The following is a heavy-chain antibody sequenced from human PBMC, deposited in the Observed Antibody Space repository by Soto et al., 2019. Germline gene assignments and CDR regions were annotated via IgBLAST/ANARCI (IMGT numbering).Heavy chain of an antibody. CDR1: GFTFSNYA. V-gene: IGHV3-23*01. Sequence: EVQLLESGGVLVQPGGSLRLSCAASGFTFSNYAMSWVRQAPGKGLEWVSAISGGGGTTYYAGSVKGRFTISRDNSKNTLFLQMNSLRAEDTAVYYCAKFFVETGESSGWPWSFHYWGQGTLVTVSS. D-gene: IGHD6-25*01. CDR2: ISGGGGTT. CDR3: AKFFVETGESSGWPWSFHY. J-gene: IGHJ4*02.